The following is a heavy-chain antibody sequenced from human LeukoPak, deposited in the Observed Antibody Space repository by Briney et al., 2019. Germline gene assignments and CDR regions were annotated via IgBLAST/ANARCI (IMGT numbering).Heavy chain of an antibody. V-gene: IGHV4-59*01. CDR2: IYYSGST. J-gene: IGHJ6*03. CDR1: GGSISSYY. D-gene: IGHD3-10*01. Sequence: SETLSLTCTVSGGSISSYYWSWIRQPPGKGLEWIGYIYYSGSTNYNPSLKSRVTISVDTSKNQFSLKLSSVTAADTAVYYCARVSGAHSYYYYYMDVWGKGTTVTISS. CDR3: ARVSGAHSYYYYYMDV.